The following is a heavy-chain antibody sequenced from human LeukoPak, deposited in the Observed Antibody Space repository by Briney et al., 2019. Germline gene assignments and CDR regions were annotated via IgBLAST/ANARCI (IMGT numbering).Heavy chain of an antibody. D-gene: IGHD5-24*01. Sequence: GRSLRLSCAASGFTFDDYAMHWVRQAPGKGLEWVSGISWNSGSIGYADSVKGRFTISRDNAKNSLYLQMNSLRAEDMALYYCAKGRDGYNELDAFDIWGQGTMVTVPS. CDR3: AKGRDGYNELDAFDI. V-gene: IGHV3-9*03. CDR1: GFTFDDYA. CDR2: ISWNSGSI. J-gene: IGHJ3*02.